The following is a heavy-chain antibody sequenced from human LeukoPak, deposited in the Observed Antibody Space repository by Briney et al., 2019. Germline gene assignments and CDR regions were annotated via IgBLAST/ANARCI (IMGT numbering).Heavy chain of an antibody. V-gene: IGHV4-59*01. CDR3: ARGIGGSYDY. Sequence: SETLPLTCTVSGGSISSYYWSWIRQPPGKGLEWIGYIYYSGSTNYNPSLKSRVTISVDTSKNQFSLKLSSVTAADTAVYYCARGIGGSYDYWGQGTLVTVSS. CDR1: GGSISSYY. CDR2: IYYSGST. D-gene: IGHD1-26*01. J-gene: IGHJ4*02.